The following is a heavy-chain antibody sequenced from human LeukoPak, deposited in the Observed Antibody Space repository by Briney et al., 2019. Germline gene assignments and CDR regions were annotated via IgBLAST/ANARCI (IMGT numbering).Heavy chain of an antibody. J-gene: IGHJ6*02. CDR2: MSSDGTSK. D-gene: IGHD2-8*01. Sequence: GRSLRLSCVASGFTFSTYGIHWVRQAPGKGLEWVAGMSSDGTSKYYADSVKGRVTISRDNSKNTLYLQMTGLRAEDTAVYYCARERMDYYGMDVWGQGTTVTVSS. V-gene: IGHV3-30*03. CDR3: ARERMDYYGMDV. CDR1: GFTFSTYG.